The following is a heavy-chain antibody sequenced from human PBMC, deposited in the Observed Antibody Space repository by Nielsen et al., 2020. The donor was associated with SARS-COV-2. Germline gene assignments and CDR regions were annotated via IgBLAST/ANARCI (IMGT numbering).Heavy chain of an antibody. Sequence: GESLKISCAASGFSFSTYAMHWVRQAPGKGLEWVAVMSYDGNIQYYADSVKGRFTISRDNAKNSLYLQMNSLRAEDTAVYYCARGWGTLYYYYGMDVWGQGTTVTVSS. J-gene: IGHJ6*02. CDR1: GFSFSTYA. CDR3: ARGWGTLYYYYGMDV. D-gene: IGHD1-1*01. CDR2: MSYDGNIQ. V-gene: IGHV3-30-3*01.